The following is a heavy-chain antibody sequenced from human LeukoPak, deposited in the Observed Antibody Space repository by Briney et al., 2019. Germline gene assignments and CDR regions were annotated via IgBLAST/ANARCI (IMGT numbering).Heavy chain of an antibody. D-gene: IGHD1-14*01. CDR1: GYTFTGYY. Sequence: GASVKVSCKASGYTFTGYYMHWVRQAPGQGLEWMGRINPNSGGTNYAQKFQGRVTMTRDTSISTAYMELSGLRSDDTAVYYCARAPNRRTAYYMDVWGKGTTVTVSS. J-gene: IGHJ6*03. CDR3: ARAPNRRTAYYMDV. V-gene: IGHV1-2*06. CDR2: INPNSGGT.